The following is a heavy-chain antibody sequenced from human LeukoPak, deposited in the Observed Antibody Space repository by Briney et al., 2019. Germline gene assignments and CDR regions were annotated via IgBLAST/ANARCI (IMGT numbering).Heavy chain of an antibody. CDR3: ARGGYDLNFDY. Sequence: SETLSLTCTVSGCSISSYYWSWIRQPPGKGLEWIGYIYYSGSTNYNPSLKSRVTISVDTSKNHFSLKLSSVTAADTAVYFCARGGYDLNFDYWGQGALVTVSS. V-gene: IGHV4-59*12. CDR1: GCSISSYY. CDR2: IYYSGST. J-gene: IGHJ4*02. D-gene: IGHD5-12*01.